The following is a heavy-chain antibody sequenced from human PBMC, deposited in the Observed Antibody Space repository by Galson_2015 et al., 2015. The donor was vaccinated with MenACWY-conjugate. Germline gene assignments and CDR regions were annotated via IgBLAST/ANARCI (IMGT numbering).Heavy chain of an antibody. D-gene: IGHD1-26*01. CDR3: TRHPPGGRGMDV. CDR1: GYTFTTYW. J-gene: IGHJ6*02. CDR2: ISPGDSYT. V-gene: IGHV5-51*01. Sequence: QSGAEVTKPGESLTISCTGSGYTFTTYWIGWVRQMPGKGLEWMGFISPGDSYTRYNPAFQGQVTISADKSISTAYLQWNSLQASDTAMYYCTRHPPGGRGMDVWGQGTTVTVSS.